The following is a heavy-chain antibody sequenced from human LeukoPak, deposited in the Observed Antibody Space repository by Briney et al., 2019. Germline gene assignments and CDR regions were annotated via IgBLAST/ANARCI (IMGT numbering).Heavy chain of an antibody. Sequence: GGSLRLSCAASGFTFSSYAMHWVRQAPGKGLEYVSAISSNGGSTYYANSVKGRFTISRDNSKNTLYLQMGSLRAEDMAVYYCASGAARSFDYWGQGTLVTVS. CDR3: ASGAARSFDY. D-gene: IGHD6-6*01. J-gene: IGHJ4*02. CDR1: GFTFSSYA. CDR2: ISSNGGST. V-gene: IGHV3-64*01.